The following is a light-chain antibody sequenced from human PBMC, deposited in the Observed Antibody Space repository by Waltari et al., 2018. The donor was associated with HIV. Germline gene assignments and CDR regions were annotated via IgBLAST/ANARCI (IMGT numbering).Light chain of an antibody. CDR3: MQATIGPPGS. CDR2: QTS. CDR1: QALVYLPGYIH. V-gene: IGKV2-30*01. Sequence: DSVMTQSPLALSVTVGQPASISCKSSQALVYLPGYIHLNWVLQRPGQSPRPLIDQTSRRKWGVPDRFSGSGSGSEVTLNISRVEPEDVGVYYCMQATIGPPGSIGQGTKLEIK. J-gene: IGKJ1*01.